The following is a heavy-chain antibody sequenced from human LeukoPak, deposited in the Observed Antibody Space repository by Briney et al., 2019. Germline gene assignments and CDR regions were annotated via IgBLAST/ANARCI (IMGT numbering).Heavy chain of an antibody. J-gene: IGHJ4*02. V-gene: IGHV3-48*03. CDR2: ISSSGSTI. D-gene: IGHD6-13*01. CDR1: GFTFSSYE. Sequence: GGSLRLSCAASGFTFSSYEMNWVRQAPGKGLEWVSYISSSGSTIYYADSVKGRFTISRDNAKNSLYLQMNSLRAEDTAVYYCARDVWPFYSSSPFDYWGQGTLVTVSS. CDR3: ARDVWPFYSSSPFDY.